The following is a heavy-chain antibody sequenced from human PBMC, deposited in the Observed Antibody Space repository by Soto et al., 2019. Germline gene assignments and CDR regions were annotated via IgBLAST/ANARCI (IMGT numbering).Heavy chain of an antibody. V-gene: IGHV3-33*01. CDR1: GFTFSSYG. CDR2: IWYDGSNK. D-gene: IGHD3-10*01. J-gene: IGHJ4*02. CDR3: ARDQPSPRRGGPKYYFDY. Sequence: GGSLRLSCAASGFTFSSYGMHWVRQAPGKGLEWVAVIWYDGSNKYYADSVKGRFTIARDNSKNTLYLQMNSLRAEDTAVYYCARDQPSPRRGGPKYYFDYWGQGTLVTVSS.